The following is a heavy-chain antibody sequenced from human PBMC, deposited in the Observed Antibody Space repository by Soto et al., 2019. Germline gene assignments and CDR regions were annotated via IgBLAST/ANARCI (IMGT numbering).Heavy chain of an antibody. V-gene: IGHV5-51*01. CDR3: ARSRSYYNPYYYYGMDV. D-gene: IGHD3-10*01. CDR1: GYSFTSYW. CDR2: IYPGDSDT. Sequence: GESLKISCKGSGYSFTSYWIGWVRHMPGKGLEWMGIIYPGDSDTRYSPSFQGQVTISADKSISTAYLQWSSLKASDTAMYYCARSRSYYNPYYYYGMDVWGQGTTVTVSS. J-gene: IGHJ6*02.